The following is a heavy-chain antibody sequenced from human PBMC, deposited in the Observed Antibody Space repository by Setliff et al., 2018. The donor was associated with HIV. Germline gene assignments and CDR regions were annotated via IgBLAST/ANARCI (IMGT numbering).Heavy chain of an antibody. CDR2: ISGSGTTT. D-gene: IGHD6-19*01. CDR1: GFTFSTYA. CDR3: AKDKGSSGWSA. V-gene: IGHV3-23*01. Sequence: GGSLRLSCAASGFTFSTYAMSWVRQAPGKGLEWVSVISGSGTTTYYADSVKGRFTVSRDNSKYTLYLQMNSLRVEDTAVYYCAKDKGSSGWSAWGQGTLVTAPQ. J-gene: IGHJ5*02.